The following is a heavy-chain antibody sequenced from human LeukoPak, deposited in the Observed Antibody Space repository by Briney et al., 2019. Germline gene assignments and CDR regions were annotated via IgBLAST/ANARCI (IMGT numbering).Heavy chain of an antibody. CDR3: AKASWAGVTTTHFDY. Sequence: SETLSLTCIVSGYSISSGYYWGWIRQPPGKGLEWIGYIYYSGSTNYNPSLKSRVTISVDTSKNQFSLKLSSVTAADTAVYYCAKASWAGVTTTHFDYWAQGTLVTVSS. J-gene: IGHJ4*02. CDR2: IYYSGST. CDR1: GYSISSGYY. V-gene: IGHV4-38-2*02. D-gene: IGHD3-10*01.